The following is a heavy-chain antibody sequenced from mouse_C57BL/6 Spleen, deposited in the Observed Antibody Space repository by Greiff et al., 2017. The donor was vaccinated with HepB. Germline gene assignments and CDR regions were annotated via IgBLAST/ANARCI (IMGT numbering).Heavy chain of an antibody. V-gene: IGHV1-76*01. J-gene: IGHJ3*01. CDR2: IYPGSGNT. CDR3: ARPGSSYGWFAY. Sequence: VQLQQSGAELVRPGASVKLSCKASGYTFTDYYINWVKQRPGQGLEWIARIYPGSGNTYYNEKFKGKATLTAEKSSSTAYMQLSSLTSVDSAVYFCARPGSSYGWFAYWGQGTLVTVSA. D-gene: IGHD1-1*01. CDR1: GYTFTDYY.